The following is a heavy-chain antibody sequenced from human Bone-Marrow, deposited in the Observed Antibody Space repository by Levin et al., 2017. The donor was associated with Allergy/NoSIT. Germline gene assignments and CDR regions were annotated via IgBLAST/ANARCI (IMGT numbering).Heavy chain of an antibody. J-gene: IGHJ6*02. CDR2: ISSSGSTI. V-gene: IGHV3-48*03. D-gene: IGHD3-3*01. CDR1: GFTFSSYE. CDR3: ARSQYYDFWSGYYDYYYYGMDV. Sequence: GESLKISCAASGFTFSSYEMNWVRQAPGKGLEWVSYISSSGSTIYYADSVKGRFTISRDNAKNSLYLQMNSLRAEDTAVYYCARSQYYDFWSGYYDYYYYGMDVWGQGTTVTVSS.